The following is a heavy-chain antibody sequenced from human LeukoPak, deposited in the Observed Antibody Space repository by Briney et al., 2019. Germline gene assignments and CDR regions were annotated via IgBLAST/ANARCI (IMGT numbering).Heavy chain of an antibody. V-gene: IGHV5-51*01. D-gene: IGHD5-24*01. Sequence: GESLKISCKAYGYSFFSNYWVAWVRQLCGKGLEEMGILDPVDSASRYSPYFQAQVTISADKSHSTAYLQCSSLKVSDTAMYYCARASRDGYNQNFDHWGQGTLVTVSS. CDR2: LDPVDSAS. CDR3: ARASRDGYNQNFDH. J-gene: IGHJ4*02. CDR1: GYSFFSNYW.